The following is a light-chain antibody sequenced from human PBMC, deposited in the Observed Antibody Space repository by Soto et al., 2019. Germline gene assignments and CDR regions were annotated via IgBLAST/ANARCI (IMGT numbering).Light chain of an antibody. J-gene: IGKJ1*01. V-gene: IGKV3-20*01. Sequence: EIVLTQSPGTLSLSPGERATLSCRASQSVSSSYLAWYQQKPGQATRLLIYGASSRATGIPDRFSGRGSGTGFILTISRLEPEDFAVYYCQQYGSSPPWTFGQGTKVEI. CDR2: GAS. CDR1: QSVSSSY. CDR3: QQYGSSPPWT.